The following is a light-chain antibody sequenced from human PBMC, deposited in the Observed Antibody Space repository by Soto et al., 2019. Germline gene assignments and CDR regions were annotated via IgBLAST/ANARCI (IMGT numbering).Light chain of an antibody. CDR3: QKYNTAPWT. CDR1: QGISKY. Sequence: DIQMTQSPSSLSASVGDRVTITCRASQGISKYLAWYQQRPGRVPKLLIYAASTLHSGVPSRFSGSGSGTDFTLTISSLQPEDVATYYCQKYNTAPWTFGQGTKVEIK. J-gene: IGKJ1*01. V-gene: IGKV1-27*01. CDR2: AAS.